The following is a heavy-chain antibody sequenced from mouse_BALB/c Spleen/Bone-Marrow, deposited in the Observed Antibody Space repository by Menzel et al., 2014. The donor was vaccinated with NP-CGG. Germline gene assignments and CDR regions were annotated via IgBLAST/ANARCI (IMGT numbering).Heavy chain of an antibody. CDR1: GYSITSGYY. CDR2: ISYDGSN. D-gene: IGHD1-2*01. CDR3: AQATATWFAY. J-gene: IGHJ3*01. Sequence: EVQLVESGPGLVKPSQSLSLTCSVTGYSITSGYYWNWIRQFPGNKLEWMGYISYDGSNNYNPSLKNRISITRDTSKNQFCLKLNSVTTEDTATYYCAQATATWFAYWGQGTLVTVSA. V-gene: IGHV3-6*02.